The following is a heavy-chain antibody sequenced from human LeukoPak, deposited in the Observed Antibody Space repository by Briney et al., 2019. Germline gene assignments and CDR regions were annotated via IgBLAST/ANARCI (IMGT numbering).Heavy chain of an antibody. CDR3: AKGTTGFDY. J-gene: IGHJ4*02. Sequence: SLRLSCAASGFTFSSYGMHWVRQAPGKGLEWVAVISYDGSNKYYADSVKGRFTISRDNSKNTLYLQMNSLRAEDTAVYYCAKGTTGFDYWGQGTLVTVSS. CDR1: GFTFSSYG. D-gene: IGHD4-11*01. V-gene: IGHV3-30*18. CDR2: ISYDGSNK.